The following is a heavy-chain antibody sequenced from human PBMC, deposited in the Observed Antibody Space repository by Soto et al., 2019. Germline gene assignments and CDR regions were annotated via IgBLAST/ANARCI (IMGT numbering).Heavy chain of an antibody. Sequence: SETLSLTCAVYGGSLSGHYWNWIRQPPGKGLEWIGEINHSGSTKYNPSLKSRVTMSVDTSKNQFSLNLNSVTAADTAVYYCARGNMATHFVYGGQETQVTVS. CDR2: INHSGST. CDR1: GGSLSGHY. D-gene: IGHD3-10*01. CDR3: ARGNMATHFVY. J-gene: IGHJ4*02. V-gene: IGHV4-34*01.